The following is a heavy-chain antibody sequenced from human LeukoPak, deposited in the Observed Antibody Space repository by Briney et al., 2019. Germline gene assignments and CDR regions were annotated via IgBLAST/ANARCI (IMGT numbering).Heavy chain of an antibody. CDR3: AKLPSGSGTSKVLDY. Sequence: GGSLRLSCAASGFTFSSYSMNWVRQAPGKGLEWVSAISDSGGSTYYADSVKGRFTISRDNSKNTLYLQMNSLRAEDTAVYYCAKLPSGSGTSKVLDYWGQGTLVTVSS. CDR1: GFTFSSYS. V-gene: IGHV3-23*01. J-gene: IGHJ4*02. D-gene: IGHD1-26*01. CDR2: ISDSGGST.